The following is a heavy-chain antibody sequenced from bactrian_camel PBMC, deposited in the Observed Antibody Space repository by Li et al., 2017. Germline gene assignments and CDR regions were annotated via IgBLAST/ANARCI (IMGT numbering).Heavy chain of an antibody. D-gene: IGHD6*01. CDR3: ATQVERSWTDFGY. J-gene: IGHJ6*01. V-gene: IGHV3S40*01. Sequence: VQLVESGGGSVQAGGSLRLSCATSGFPFGSYSVGWYRQAPGKGLEWVSTINSGGGDIYYSDSVKGRFTISRDNARHRVLLQMNSLKSEDTALYYCATQVERSWTDFGYWGQGTQVTVS. CDR2: INSGGGDI. CDR1: GFPFGSYS.